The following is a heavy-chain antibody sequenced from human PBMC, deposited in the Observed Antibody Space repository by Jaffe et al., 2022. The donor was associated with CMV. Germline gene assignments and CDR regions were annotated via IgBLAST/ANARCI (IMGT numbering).Heavy chain of an antibody. J-gene: IGHJ5*02. CDR2: IDPHGGTT. Sequence: QVQLVQSAAEVKKPGASVRVSCKASGYTFSSNHIHWVRQAPGQGLEWMGIIDPHGGTTRYTQKFQGRVTMTRDTFTGTVYLDLSRLTSEDTAVYFCARAAAHCGGDCFGWFDPWGQGTLVTVSS. CDR3: ARAAAHCGGDCFGWFDP. D-gene: IGHD2-21*02. CDR1: GYTFSSNH. V-gene: IGHV1-46*01.